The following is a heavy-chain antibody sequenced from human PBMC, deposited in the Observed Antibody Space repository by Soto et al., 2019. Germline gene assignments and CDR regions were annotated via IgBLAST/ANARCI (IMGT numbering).Heavy chain of an antibody. CDR1: GFTFSSYS. D-gene: IGHD2-15*01. V-gene: IGHV3-21*01. Sequence: EVQLVESGGGLVKPGGSLRLSCAASGFTFSSYSMNWVRQAPGKGLEWVSSISSSSSYIYYADSVKGRFTISRDNAKNSLYRQMNSLRAEDTAVYYCARAEGYCSGGSCLAFGGWGQGTLVTVSS. CDR3: ARAEGYCSGGSCLAFGG. J-gene: IGHJ4*02. CDR2: ISSSSSYI.